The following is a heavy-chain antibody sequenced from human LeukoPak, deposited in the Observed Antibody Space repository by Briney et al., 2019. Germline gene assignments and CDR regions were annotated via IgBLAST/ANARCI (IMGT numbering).Heavy chain of an antibody. CDR2: IYSGGST. V-gene: IGHV3-53*01. D-gene: IGHD3-3*01. CDR1: GFTVSSNY. J-gene: IGHJ3*02. CDR3: ARGYDFWSGSRGSDI. Sequence: PGGSLRLSCAASGFTVSSNYMSWVRQAPGKGLEWVSVIYSGGSTYYADSVKGRFTISRDNSKNTLYLQMNSLRAEDTAVYYCARGYDFWSGSRGSDIWGQGTMVTVSS.